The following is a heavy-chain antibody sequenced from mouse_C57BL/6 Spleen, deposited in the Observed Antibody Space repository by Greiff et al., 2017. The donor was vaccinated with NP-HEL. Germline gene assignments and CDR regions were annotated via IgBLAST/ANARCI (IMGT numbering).Heavy chain of an antibody. D-gene: IGHD2-4*01. CDR3: IYDYPDY. CDR2: IRLKSDNYAT. V-gene: IGHV6-3*01. Sequence: EVKLEESGGGLVQPGGSMKLSCVASGFTFSNYWMNWVRQSPEKGLEWVAQIRLKSDNYATHYAESVKGRFTISRDDSKSRVYLQMNNLRAEDTGIYYCIYDYPDYWGQGTTLTVSS. CDR1: GFTFSNYW. J-gene: IGHJ2*01.